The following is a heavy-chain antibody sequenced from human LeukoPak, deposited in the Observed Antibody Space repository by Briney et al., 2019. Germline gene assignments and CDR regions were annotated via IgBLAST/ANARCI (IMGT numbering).Heavy chain of an antibody. J-gene: IGHJ4*02. CDR2: ITSSSSNI. Sequence: PGGSLRLSCAASGFTFSTYSMNWVRQAPGKGLEWVSYITSSSSNIYYADSVKGRFTISRDNAKNSLYLQMNSLRDEDTAVYYCHSGDYGDYLPRSFFDYWGQGTLVTVSS. CDR1: GFTFSTYS. D-gene: IGHD4-17*01. V-gene: IGHV3-48*02. CDR3: HSGDYGDYLPRSFFDY.